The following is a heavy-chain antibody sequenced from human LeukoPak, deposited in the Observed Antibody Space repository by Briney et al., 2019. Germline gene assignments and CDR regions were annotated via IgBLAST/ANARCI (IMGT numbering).Heavy chain of an antibody. Sequence: GGSLRLSCAASGFTFSSYWMSWVRQAPGKGLEWVANIKQDGSEKYYVDSVKGRFTISRDNSKNTLYLQMIRLRVEDTAVYYCAAWRGSSWFDYWGQGTLVTVSS. CDR2: IKQDGSEK. V-gene: IGHV3-7*05. J-gene: IGHJ4*02. D-gene: IGHD6-13*01. CDR1: GFTFSSYW. CDR3: AAWRGSSWFDY.